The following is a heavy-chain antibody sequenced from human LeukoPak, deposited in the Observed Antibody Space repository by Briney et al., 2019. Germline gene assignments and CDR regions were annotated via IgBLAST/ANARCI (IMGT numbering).Heavy chain of an antibody. D-gene: IGHD1-26*01. V-gene: IGHV4-39*01. Sequence: SETLSLTCTVSGGSISSSSYYWGWVRQPPGKGLEWIGSIYYSGSTYYNPSLKSRVTISVDTSKNQFSLKLSSVTAADTAVYYCARAFTVGATWGLDYWGQGTLVTVSS. J-gene: IGHJ4*02. CDR3: ARAFTVGATWGLDY. CDR2: IYYSGST. CDR1: GGSISSSSYY.